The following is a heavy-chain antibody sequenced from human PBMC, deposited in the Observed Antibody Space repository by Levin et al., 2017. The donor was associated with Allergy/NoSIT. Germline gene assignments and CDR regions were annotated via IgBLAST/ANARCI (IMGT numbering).Heavy chain of an antibody. CDR1: GGSISSSSYY. CDR2: IYYSGST. D-gene: IGHD6-19*01. V-gene: IGHV4-39*01. J-gene: IGHJ3*02. Sequence: SETLSLTCTVSGGSISSSSYYWGWIRQPPGKGLEWIGSIYYSGSTYYNPSLKSRVTISVDTSKNQFSLKLSSVTAADTAVYYCARGLYSSGWDDAFDIWGQGTMVTVSS. CDR3: ARGLYSSGWDDAFDI.